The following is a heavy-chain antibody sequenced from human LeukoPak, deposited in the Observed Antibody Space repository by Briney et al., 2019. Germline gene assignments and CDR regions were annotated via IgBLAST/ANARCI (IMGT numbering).Heavy chain of an antibody. CDR3: ARDAPGCESGGYNLPLGY. D-gene: IGHD1-14*01. CDR2: ISTYNGST. Sequence: ASVKVSCKASSYSFTSYGLTWVRQAPGQGLEGMGWISTYNGSTNYAQNLQGRITMTTDTPTSTAYMELRSLRFDDTAEYYCARDAPGCESGGYNLPLGYWGQGTLVTVSS. J-gene: IGHJ4*02. V-gene: IGHV1-18*01. CDR1: SYSFTSYG.